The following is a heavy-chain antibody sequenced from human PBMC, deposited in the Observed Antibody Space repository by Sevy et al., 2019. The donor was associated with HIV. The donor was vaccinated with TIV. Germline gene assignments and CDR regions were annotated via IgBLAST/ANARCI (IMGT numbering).Heavy chain of an antibody. CDR2: VFYTGGT. Sequence: SETLSLTCTVSGGSINSDHWNWIRQPPGKGLEWIGYVFYTGGTNSNPSLKNRVTISVDRTKNQFSLKLTSVTAAETAGYYCARRNDFDIWGQGTMVTVSS. J-gene: IGHJ3*02. CDR3: ARRNDFDI. V-gene: IGHV4-59*08. CDR1: GGSINSDH.